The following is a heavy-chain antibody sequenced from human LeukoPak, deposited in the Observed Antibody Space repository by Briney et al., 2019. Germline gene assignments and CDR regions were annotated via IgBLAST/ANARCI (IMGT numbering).Heavy chain of an antibody. CDR3: ARRGRYSKGYLNYFDY. V-gene: IGHV5-51*01. J-gene: IGHJ4*02. D-gene: IGHD3-22*01. CDR2: IYPADSDA. CDR1: GYRFSSHW. Sequence: GESLKISCQGSGYRFSSHWIGWVRQMPGKGLEWVGIIYPADSDARYSPSFQGQVIISADKSISAAYLQWSSLKTSDTAIYYCARRGRYSKGYLNYFDYWGQGALVTVSS.